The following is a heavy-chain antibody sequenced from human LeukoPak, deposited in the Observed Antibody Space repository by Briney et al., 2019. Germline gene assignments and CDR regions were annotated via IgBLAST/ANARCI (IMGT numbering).Heavy chain of an antibody. J-gene: IGHJ3*02. CDR3: ARARVRTIFGVVIRALVAFDI. D-gene: IGHD3-3*01. V-gene: IGHV4-34*01. CDR1: GGSFSGYY. CDR2: INHSGST. Sequence: PSETLSLTCAVYGGSFSGYYWSWIRQPPGKGLEWIGEINHSGSTNYNPSLKSRVTISVDTSKKQFSLKLSSVTAADTAVYYCARARVRTIFGVVIRALVAFDIWGQGTMVTVSS.